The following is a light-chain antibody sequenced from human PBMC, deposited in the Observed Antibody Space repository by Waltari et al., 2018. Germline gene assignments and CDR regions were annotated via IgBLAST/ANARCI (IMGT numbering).Light chain of an antibody. Sequence: QSVLTQPPSVSGTPGQRVTISCSGSPSNIGAGHDVHWYQQLPGKAPKLLIYGTSTRPLGVPDRYFGSQSGTSASLAITGLQAEDEADYYCQSYDTSLSVVFGGGTKLTVL. V-gene: IGLV1-40*01. CDR1: PSNIGAGHD. CDR3: QSYDTSLSVV. CDR2: GTS. J-gene: IGLJ2*01.